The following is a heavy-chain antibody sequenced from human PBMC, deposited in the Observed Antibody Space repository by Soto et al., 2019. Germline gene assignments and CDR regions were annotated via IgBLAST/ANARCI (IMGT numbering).Heavy chain of an antibody. CDR2: IIPLFATP. CDR1: GGTFNNFS. J-gene: IGHJ5*01. CDR3: AAVYFYNKTDFRDS. V-gene: IGHV1-69*05. D-gene: IGHD3-9*01. Sequence: GASVKVSCKSSGGTFNNFSITWILQVPGQGLEWMGGIIPLFATPHYAQRFQGRVRFTTAESSSTAYMELSGLRSEDTALYYCAAVYFYNKTDFRDSWGQGTLVTVSS.